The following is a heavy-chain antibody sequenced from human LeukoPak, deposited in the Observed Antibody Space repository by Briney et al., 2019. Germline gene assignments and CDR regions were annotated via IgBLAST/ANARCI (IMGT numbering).Heavy chain of an antibody. V-gene: IGHV3-21*01. D-gene: IGHD1-26*01. CDR2: ISSSSYI. Sequence: GGSLRLSCAASGFTFSSNIMNWVRQAPGKGLEWVSSISSSSYISYPDSAKGRFNISRDNAENSLFLQMNSLRAEDTAVYYCARDRHSGPLGLAFDIWGQGTMVIVSS. J-gene: IGHJ3*02. CDR1: GFTFSSNI. CDR3: ARDRHSGPLGLAFDI.